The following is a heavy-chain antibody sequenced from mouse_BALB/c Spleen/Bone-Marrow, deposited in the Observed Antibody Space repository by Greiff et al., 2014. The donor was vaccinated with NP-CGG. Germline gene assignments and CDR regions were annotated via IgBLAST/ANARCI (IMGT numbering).Heavy chain of an antibody. Sequence: VQLKESGAELVKPGASVKLSCTASGFNIKDTYMHWVKQRPEQGLEWIGRIDPANGNTKYDPKFQGKATITADTSSNTAYLQLSSLTSEDTAVYYCATTDSSGVLAYWGQGTLVTVSA. CDR1: GFNIKDTY. V-gene: IGHV14-3*02. J-gene: IGHJ3*01. D-gene: IGHD3-2*01. CDR2: IDPANGNT. CDR3: ATTDSSGVLAY.